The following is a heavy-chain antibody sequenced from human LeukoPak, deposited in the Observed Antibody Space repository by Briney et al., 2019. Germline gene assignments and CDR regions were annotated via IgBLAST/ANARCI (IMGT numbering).Heavy chain of an antibody. CDR2: INPNSGGT. CDR3: ARGVGGYSSGWYGY. D-gene: IGHD6-19*01. CDR1: GYTFTGYY. Sequence: ASVKVSCKASGYTFTGYYMHWVRQAPRQGLEWMGWINPNSGGTNYAQKFQGRVTMTRDTSISTAYMELSRLRSDDTAVYYCARGVGGYSSGWYGYWGQGTLVTVSS. J-gene: IGHJ4*02. V-gene: IGHV1-2*02.